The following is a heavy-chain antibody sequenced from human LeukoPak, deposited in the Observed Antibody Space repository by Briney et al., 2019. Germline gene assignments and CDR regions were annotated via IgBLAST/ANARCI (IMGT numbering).Heavy chain of an antibody. CDR2: IDT. V-gene: IGHV5-51*01. CDR1: GYIFTHYW. Sequence: GESLKISCKGSGYIFTHYWIGWVRQMTGKGLEWMGIIDTRYSPSFQGQVLISADKSISTAYLHWGSLKASDTAMYFCARRRSSTSDAVDIWGQGTMVTVS. CDR3: ARRRSSTSDAVDI. J-gene: IGHJ3*02.